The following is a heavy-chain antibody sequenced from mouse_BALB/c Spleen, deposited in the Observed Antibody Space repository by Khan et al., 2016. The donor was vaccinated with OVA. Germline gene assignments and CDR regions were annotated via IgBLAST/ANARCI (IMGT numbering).Heavy chain of an antibody. CDR1: GYIFTDYT. J-gene: IGHJ2*01. D-gene: IGHD1-1*01. CDR2: INPNNGDT. V-gene: IGHV1-18*01. CDR3: ARTGYGSLGY. Sequence: EVQLQQSGPELVMPGASVKIPCKTSGYIFTDYTLDWVKQSHGKSLEWIGDINPNNGDTFYNQKFKGKATLTVDKSSNTAFMELRSLTSEDTAVYYCARTGYGSLGYWGQGTTLTVSS.